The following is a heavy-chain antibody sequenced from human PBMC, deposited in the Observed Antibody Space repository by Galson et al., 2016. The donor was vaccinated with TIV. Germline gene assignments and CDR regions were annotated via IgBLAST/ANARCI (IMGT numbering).Heavy chain of an antibody. CDR1: GFTFSSYA. CDR3: AKPVSTFIPVSGFFDF. D-gene: IGHD6-19*01. Sequence: SLRLSCAASGFTFSSYALNWVRQAPGKGLEWVSSISATAGSTYYADSAKGRFTISRGNSKNTLYLQMNSLRAEDSAVYYCAKPVSTFIPVSGFFDFLGQGTLVTVSS. CDR2: ISATAGST. J-gene: IGHJ4*02. V-gene: IGHV3-23*01.